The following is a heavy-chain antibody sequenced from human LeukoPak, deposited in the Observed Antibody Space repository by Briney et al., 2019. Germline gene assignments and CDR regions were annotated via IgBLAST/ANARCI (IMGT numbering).Heavy chain of an antibody. J-gene: IGHJ4*02. CDR1: GGSFSGYY. CDR3: ARGGYCSGGSCYFDY. D-gene: IGHD2-15*01. V-gene: IGHV4-34*09. Sequence: SETLSLTCAIYGGSFSGYYWSWIRQPPGKGLEWIGEINHSGSTNYNPSLKSRVTISVDTSKNQFSLKLSSVTAADTAVYYCARGGYCSGGSCYFDYWGQGTLVTVSS. CDR2: INHSGST.